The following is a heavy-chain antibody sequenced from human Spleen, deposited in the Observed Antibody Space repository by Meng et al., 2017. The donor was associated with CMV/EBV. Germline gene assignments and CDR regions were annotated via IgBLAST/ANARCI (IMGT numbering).Heavy chain of an antibody. CDR3: AKRGGGSYYYDRYYGLDV. CDR2: MSGSGDTT. J-gene: IGHJ6*02. V-gene: IGHV3-23*01. CDR1: GFTFRNYA. Sequence: GESLKISCAASGFTFRNYAMTWVRQAPGKGLEWVSGMSGSGDTTSYADSVKGRFTISRDNLKKTLHLQMNSLRAEDTAVHYCAKRGGGSYYYDRYYGLDVWGQGTTVTVSS. D-gene: IGHD1-26*01.